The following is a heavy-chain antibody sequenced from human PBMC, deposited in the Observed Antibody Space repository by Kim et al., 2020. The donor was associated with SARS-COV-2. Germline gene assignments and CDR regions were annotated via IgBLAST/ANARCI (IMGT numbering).Heavy chain of an antibody. CDR3: ARGKAAGSYYYYGMDV. D-gene: IGHD6-25*01. V-gene: IGHV3-21*01. CDR1: GFTFSSYS. Sequence: GGSLRLSCAASGFTFSSYSMNWVRQAPGKGLEWVSSISSSSSYIYYADSVKGRFTISRDNAKNSLYLQMNSLRAEDTAVYYCARGKAAGSYYYYGMDVWGQGTTVTVSS. CDR2: ISSSSSYI. J-gene: IGHJ6*02.